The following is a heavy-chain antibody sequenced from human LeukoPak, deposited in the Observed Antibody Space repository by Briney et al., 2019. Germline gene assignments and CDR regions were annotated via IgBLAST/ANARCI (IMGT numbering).Heavy chain of an antibody. CDR2: ISYDGSYK. J-gene: IGHJ4*02. V-gene: IGHV3-30*18. CDR1: GFTFSNYG. D-gene: IGHD2-2*01. Sequence: PGRSLRLSCAASGFTFSNYGMHWVRQAPGGGLEWVTVISYDGSYKYYADSVKGRFTISRDNSKNTLYLQMNSLRAEDTAVYYCAKEKVVVVPAAILDYRGQGTLVTVSS. CDR3: AKEKVVVVPAAILDY.